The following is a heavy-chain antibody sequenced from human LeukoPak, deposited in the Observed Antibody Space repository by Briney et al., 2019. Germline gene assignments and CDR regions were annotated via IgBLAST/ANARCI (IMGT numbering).Heavy chain of an antibody. V-gene: IGHV3-30*03. J-gene: IGHJ5*02. CDR1: GFTFSNYG. Sequence: AGGSLRLSCAGSGFTFSNYGMHWVRQAPGKGPEWVAVISYDGTNKYYADSVKGRFTISRDNSKNTVYLQMNSLRAEDTAVYYCARDRSVVVVAATTFDPWGQGTLVTVSS. CDR3: ARDRSVVVVAATTFDP. CDR2: ISYDGTNK. D-gene: IGHD2-15*01.